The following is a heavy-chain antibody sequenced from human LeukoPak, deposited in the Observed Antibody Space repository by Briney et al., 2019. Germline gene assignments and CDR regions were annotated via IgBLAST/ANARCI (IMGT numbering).Heavy chain of an antibody. D-gene: IGHD3-9*01. CDR1: GFTFDDYA. CDR3: AKVGVLRYFDWSYFDY. V-gene: IGHV3-9*01. Sequence: PGGSLRLSCAASGFTFDDYAMHWVQQAPGKGLEWVSGITWNSGSVAYADSVKGRFTISRDNAKNSLYLQMNSLRADDTALYYCAKVGVLRYFDWSYFDYWGQGTLVTVSS. J-gene: IGHJ4*02. CDR2: ITWNSGSV.